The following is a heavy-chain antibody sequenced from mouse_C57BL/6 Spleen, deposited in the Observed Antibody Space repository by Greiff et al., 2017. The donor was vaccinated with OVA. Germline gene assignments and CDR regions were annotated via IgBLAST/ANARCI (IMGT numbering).Heavy chain of an antibody. J-gene: IGHJ1*03. CDR3: ARRPLNYYGSSYGYFDV. D-gene: IGHD1-1*01. CDR1: GYTFTSYW. V-gene: IGHV1-50*01. Sequence: QVQLQQPGAELVKPGASVKLSCKASGYTFTSYWMQWVKQRPGQGLEWIGEIDPSDSYTNYNQKFKGKATLTVEPSSSTAYMQLSSLTSEDSAVYYCARRPLNYYGSSYGYFDVWGTGTTVTVSS. CDR2: IDPSDSYT.